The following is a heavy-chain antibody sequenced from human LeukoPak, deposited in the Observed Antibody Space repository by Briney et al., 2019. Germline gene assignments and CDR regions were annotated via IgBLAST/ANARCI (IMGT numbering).Heavy chain of an antibody. CDR2: ISSSSSYI. V-gene: IGHV3-21*04. Sequence: GGSLRLSCAASGFTFSSYSMNWVRQAPGKGLEWVSSISSSSSYIYYADSVKGRSTISRDNSKNTLYLQMNSLRAEDTAVYYCAKEAGYDFWSGYSTCLDYWGQGTLVTVSS. J-gene: IGHJ4*02. CDR1: GFTFSSYS. CDR3: AKEAGYDFWSGYSTCLDY. D-gene: IGHD3-3*01.